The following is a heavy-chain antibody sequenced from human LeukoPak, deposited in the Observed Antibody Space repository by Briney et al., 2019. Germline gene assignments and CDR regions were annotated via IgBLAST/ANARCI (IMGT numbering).Heavy chain of an antibody. D-gene: IGHD3-3*01. V-gene: IGHV3-30*18. J-gene: IGHJ4*02. CDR2: ISYDGSNK. CDR1: GFTFSSYV. Sequence: GGSLRLSCAASGFTFSSYVMPWVRQAPGKGLEWVAVISYDGSNKYYADSVKGRFTISRDNSKNTLYLQMNSLRAEDTAVYYCAKDLTNGRYDFWSGYYPDYWGQGTLVTVSS. CDR3: AKDLTNGRYDFWSGYYPDY.